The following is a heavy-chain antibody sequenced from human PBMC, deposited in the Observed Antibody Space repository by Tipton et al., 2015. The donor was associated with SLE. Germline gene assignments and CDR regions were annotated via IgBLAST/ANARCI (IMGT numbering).Heavy chain of an antibody. J-gene: IGHJ4*02. V-gene: IGHV4-59*12. D-gene: IGHD7-27*01. CDR2: ANRNEGT. CDR3: ARDPNGGYGSFDY. CDR1: GASTNTKY. Sequence: LRLSCTVSGASTNTKYWTWIRQSPGKGLEWIGYANRNEGTKIKSSLERRVTISLDTSRSQFSLRLSSVTAADTAVYYCARDPNGGYGSFDYWGLGALVTVSS.